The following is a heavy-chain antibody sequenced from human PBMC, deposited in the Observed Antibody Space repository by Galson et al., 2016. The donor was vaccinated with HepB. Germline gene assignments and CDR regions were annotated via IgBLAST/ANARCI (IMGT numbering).Heavy chain of an antibody. CDR2: ISGSGGDT. CDR3: AKGSGRAGYNCVPIES. V-gene: IGHV3-23*01. Sequence: SLRLSCAVSGFALSSYGMHWVRQVPGKGLEWVASISGSGGDTYIADSVEGRFTISRDNSKNTVDLQMHSLKVEDTAVYFCAKGSGRAGYNCVPIESWGQGTLVPVSS. D-gene: IGHD1-20*01. J-gene: IGHJ4*02. CDR1: GFALSSYG.